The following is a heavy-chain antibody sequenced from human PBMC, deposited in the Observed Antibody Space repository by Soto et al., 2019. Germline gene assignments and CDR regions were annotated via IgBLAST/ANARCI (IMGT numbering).Heavy chain of an antibody. CDR3: ASQVYDYVWGSYGVRYFDY. Sequence: SETLSLTCTVSGGSISSSSYYWGWIRQPPGKGLEWIGSIYYSGSTYYNPSLKSRVTISVDTSKNQFSLKLSSVTAADTAVYYCASQVYDYVWGSYGVRYFDYWGQGTLVTVSA. D-gene: IGHD3-16*01. CDR2: IYYSGST. V-gene: IGHV4-39*01. CDR1: GGSISSSSYY. J-gene: IGHJ4*02.